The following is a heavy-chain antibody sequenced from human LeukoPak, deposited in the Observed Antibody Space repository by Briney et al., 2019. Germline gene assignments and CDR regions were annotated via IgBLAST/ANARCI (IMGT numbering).Heavy chain of an antibody. J-gene: IGHJ4*02. V-gene: IGHV3-7*01. D-gene: IGHD3-10*01. Sequence: GRSLRLSCAASGFTFSLYGMHWVRQAPGKGLQWVANMKKDGSETKYGDFVKGRFTISRDNAKNSLYLQMNSLRVEDTAVYYCGRHRSGSGTYFIDYWGQGTLVSVSS. CDR1: GFTFSLYG. CDR2: MKKDGSET. CDR3: GRHRSGSGTYFIDY.